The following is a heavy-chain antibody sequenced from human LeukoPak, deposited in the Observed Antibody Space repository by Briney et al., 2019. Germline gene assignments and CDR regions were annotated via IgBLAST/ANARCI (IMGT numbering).Heavy chain of an antibody. D-gene: IGHD3-3*01. CDR2: IRYDGSNK. J-gene: IGHJ6*03. CDR3: AKNPNYDFWSGYSYYYYYYMDV. CDR1: GFTFSSYG. Sequence: PGGSLRLSCAASGFTFSSYGMHWVRQAPGKGLEWVAFIRYDGSNKYYADSVKGRFTISRDNSKNTLYLQMNSLRAEDTAVYYCAKNPNYDFWSGYSYYYYYYMDVWGKGTTVTVSS. V-gene: IGHV3-30*02.